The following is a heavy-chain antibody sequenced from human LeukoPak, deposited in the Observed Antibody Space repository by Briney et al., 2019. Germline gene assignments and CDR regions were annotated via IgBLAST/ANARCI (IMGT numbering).Heavy chain of an antibody. V-gene: IGHV3-74*01. CDR3: ARDKRASEFDY. CDR1: GFTFSGYS. J-gene: IGHJ4*02. Sequence: PGGSLRLSCAASGFTFSGYSMHWVRHAPGKGLVWVSRINSDGSSTSYADSVKGRFTISRDNAKNTLYLQMNSLRAEDTAVYYCARDKRASEFDYWGQGTLVTVSS. CDR2: INSDGSST.